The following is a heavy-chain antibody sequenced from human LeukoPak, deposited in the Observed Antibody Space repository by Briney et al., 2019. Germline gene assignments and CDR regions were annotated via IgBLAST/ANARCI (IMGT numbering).Heavy chain of an antibody. V-gene: IGHV3-9*01. CDR2: ISWNSGSI. D-gene: IGHD2-15*01. CDR3: ARHSQSGVFDY. CDR1: GFTFDDYA. J-gene: IGHJ4*02. Sequence: GGSLRLSCAASGFTFDDYAMHWVRQAPGKGLEWVSGISWNSGSIGYADSVKGRFTISRDNAKNSLYLQLNSLRAEDTAVYYCARHSQSGVFDYWGQGTLVTVSS.